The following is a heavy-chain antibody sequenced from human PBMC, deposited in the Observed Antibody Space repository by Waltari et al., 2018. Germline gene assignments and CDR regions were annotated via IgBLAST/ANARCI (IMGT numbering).Heavy chain of an antibody. J-gene: IGHJ4*02. CDR3: AKGSGIRPFDY. V-gene: IGHV4-61*02. Sequence: QVQLQESGPGLVTPSQPLSLTCPVSGGSISSDSYYWSWLRQPAGKGLEWIGRIYTSGNTNYNPSLKSRVTISVDTSKNQFSLKLSSVTAADTAVYYCAKGSGIRPFDYWGQGTLVTVST. D-gene: IGHD1-20*01. CDR1: GGSISSDSYY. CDR2: IYTSGNT.